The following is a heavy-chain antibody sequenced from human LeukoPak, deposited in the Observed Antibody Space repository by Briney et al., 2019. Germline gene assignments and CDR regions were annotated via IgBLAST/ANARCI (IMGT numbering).Heavy chain of an antibody. J-gene: IGHJ3*02. Sequence: GGSLRLSCAASGFTFGTHPMTWVRQAPGKGLEWVSAISGSGGSTYYADSVKGRFTISRDNSKNTLYLQMNSLRAEDTAIYYCARDSPTFDIWGQGTMVTVSS. CDR3: ARDSPTFDI. CDR1: GFTFGTHP. V-gene: IGHV3-23*01. CDR2: ISGSGGST.